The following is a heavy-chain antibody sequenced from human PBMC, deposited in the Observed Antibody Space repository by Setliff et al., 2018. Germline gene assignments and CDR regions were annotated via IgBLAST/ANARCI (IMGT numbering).Heavy chain of an antibody. Sequence: PSETLSLTCTVSGGSISSSSYYWGWIRQPPGKGLEWIGSIYYSGSTYYNPSLKSRVTISVDTSKNQFSLKLNSVTAADTAVYYCARSGYYSIDAFDIWGQGTMVTVSS. CDR2: IYYSGST. CDR1: GGSISSSSYY. CDR3: ARSGYYSIDAFDI. D-gene: IGHD3-22*01. V-gene: IGHV4-39*07. J-gene: IGHJ3*02.